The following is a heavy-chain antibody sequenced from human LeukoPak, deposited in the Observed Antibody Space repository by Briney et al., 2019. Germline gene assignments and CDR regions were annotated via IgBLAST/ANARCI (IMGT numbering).Heavy chain of an antibody. CDR3: ARATSFYYFDY. CDR2: ISYDGSDK. J-gene: IGHJ4*02. CDR1: GFTFSTYT. D-gene: IGHD1-1*01. Sequence: GRSLRLSCAASGFTFSTYTMYWVRQAPGKGLEWVALISYDGSDKYYADSVKGRFTISRDNSKNTLFLQMNSLSDEDTAVYSCARATSFYYFDYWGQGTLVTVSS. V-gene: IGHV3-30*04.